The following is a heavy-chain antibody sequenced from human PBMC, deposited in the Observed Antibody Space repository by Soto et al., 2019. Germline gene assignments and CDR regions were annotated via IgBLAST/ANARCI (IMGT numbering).Heavy chain of an antibody. D-gene: IGHD3-10*01. CDR2: IIPIFGTA. Sequence: SVKVSCKASGGTFSSYAISWVRQAPGQGLEWMGGIIPIFGTANYAQKFQGRVTITADESTSTAYMELSSLRSEDTAVYYCARYGSGSYSSRSFDYWGQGTLVTVSS. V-gene: IGHV1-69*13. CDR1: GGTFSSYA. CDR3: ARYGSGSYSSRSFDY. J-gene: IGHJ4*02.